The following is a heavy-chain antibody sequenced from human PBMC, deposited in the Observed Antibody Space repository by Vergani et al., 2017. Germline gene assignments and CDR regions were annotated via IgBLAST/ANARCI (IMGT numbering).Heavy chain of an antibody. CDR1: GSSISCYY. CDR3: ARAIAVAGTMDYYYYMDV. J-gene: IGHJ6*03. CDR2: IYYSGST. Sequence: QVQLQESGPGLVKPSETLSLTCTVSGSSISCYYWSWIRQPPGKGLEWIGYIYYSGSTNYNPSLKSRVTISVDTSNNQFSLKLSSVTAADTAVYYCARAIAVAGTMDYYYYMDVWGKGTTVTVSS. V-gene: IGHV4-59*01. D-gene: IGHD6-19*01.